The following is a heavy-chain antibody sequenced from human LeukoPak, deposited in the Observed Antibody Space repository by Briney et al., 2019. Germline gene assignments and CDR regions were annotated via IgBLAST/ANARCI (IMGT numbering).Heavy chain of an antibody. J-gene: IGHJ3*01. Sequence: GGSLRLSCAASGFTFSSYAMSWVRLAPGKGLEWVSAISGSGGSTDYADSVKGRFTISGDNSKNTLYLQMNSLRAEDTPVYYCAKAYYDILTGYYSWGQGTMVTVSS. CDR3: AKAYYDILTGYYS. CDR2: ISGSGGST. CDR1: GFTFSSYA. V-gene: IGHV3-23*01. D-gene: IGHD3-9*01.